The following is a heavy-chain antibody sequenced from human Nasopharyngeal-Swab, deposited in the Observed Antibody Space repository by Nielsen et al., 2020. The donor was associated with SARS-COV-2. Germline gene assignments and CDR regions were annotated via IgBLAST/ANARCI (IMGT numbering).Heavy chain of an antibody. V-gene: IGHV3-30*04. Sequence: GESLKISCAASGFTFSSYAMHWVRQAPGKGLEWVAVISYDGSNKYYADSVKGRFTISRDNSKNTLYLQMNSLRAEDTAVYYCIVSSIAARVPYYFDYWGQGTLVTVSS. CDR1: GFTFSSYA. CDR3: IVSSIAARVPYYFDY. CDR2: ISYDGSNK. D-gene: IGHD6-6*01. J-gene: IGHJ4*02.